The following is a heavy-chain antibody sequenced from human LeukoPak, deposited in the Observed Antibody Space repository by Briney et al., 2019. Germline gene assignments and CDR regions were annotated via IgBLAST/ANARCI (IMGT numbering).Heavy chain of an antibody. CDR2: SGNAGDT. V-gene: IGHV3-23*01. Sequence: GGSLRLSCAASGFTFDVSAMNWVRQAPGKGLEWVSASGNAGDTYYADSVKGRFTISRDNSKKTLYLQMDSLRPEDTGVYYCTRDRGAMNDFDYWGQGTLVTVSS. D-gene: IGHD2-2*01. CDR1: GFTFDVSA. J-gene: IGHJ4*02. CDR3: TRDRGAMNDFDY.